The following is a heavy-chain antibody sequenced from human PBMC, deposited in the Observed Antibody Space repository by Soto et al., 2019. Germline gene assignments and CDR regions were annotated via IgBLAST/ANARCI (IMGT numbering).Heavy chain of an antibody. D-gene: IGHD3-10*01. CDR1: GFNFGNFA. V-gene: IGHV3-23*01. Sequence: EVQLLESGGGLVQPGGSLTLSCAATGFNFGNFAMTWVRQAPGKGLEWVTGISESGTSLFFADSVMSRFTVLRDNSQNTLHLQMHTLRAEDTAVYYCAKGRGLLYLGIDFWGQGTLVTVSS. CDR2: ISESGTSL. J-gene: IGHJ4*02. CDR3: AKGRGLLYLGIDF.